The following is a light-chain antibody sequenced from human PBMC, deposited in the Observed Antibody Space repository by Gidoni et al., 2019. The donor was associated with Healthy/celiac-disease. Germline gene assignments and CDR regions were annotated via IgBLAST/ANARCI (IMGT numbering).Light chain of an antibody. V-gene: IGKV1-33*01. CDR1: QDISNY. Sequence: DIQRTQSPSSLSASVGDRVTITCQASQDISNYLNWYPQKPGKAPKLLIYDASNLETGVPSRFSGSGSGTDFTFTISSLQPEDIATYYCQQYDNPPSLTFGGGTKVEIK. J-gene: IGKJ4*01. CDR3: QQYDNPPSLT. CDR2: DAS.